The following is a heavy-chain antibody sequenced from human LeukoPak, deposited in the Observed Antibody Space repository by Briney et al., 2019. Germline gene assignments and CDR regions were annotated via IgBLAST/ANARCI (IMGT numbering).Heavy chain of an antibody. CDR1: GGSISSYY. Sequence: PSETLSLTCTVSGGSISSYYWSWIRQPPRKGLEWIGYIYYSGSTNYNPSLKSRATISVDTSKNQFSLKLSSVTAADTAVYYCATTSGYSHDAFDIWGQGTMVTVSS. V-gene: IGHV4-59*01. D-gene: IGHD3-3*01. CDR3: ATTSGYSHDAFDI. J-gene: IGHJ3*02. CDR2: IYYSGST.